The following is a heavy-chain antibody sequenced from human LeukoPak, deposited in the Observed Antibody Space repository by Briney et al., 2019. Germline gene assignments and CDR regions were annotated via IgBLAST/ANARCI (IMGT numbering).Heavy chain of an antibody. CDR1: GGSISSSSYY. CDR2: IYYSGST. V-gene: IGHV4-30-4*08. Sequence: PSETLSLTCTVSGGSISSSSYYWGWIRQPPGKGLEWIGYIYYSGSTYYNPSLKSRVTISVDTSKNQFSLKLSSVTAADTAVYYCARVPRATDTYYFDYWGQGTLVTVSS. D-gene: IGHD4-17*01. CDR3: ARVPRATDTYYFDY. J-gene: IGHJ4*02.